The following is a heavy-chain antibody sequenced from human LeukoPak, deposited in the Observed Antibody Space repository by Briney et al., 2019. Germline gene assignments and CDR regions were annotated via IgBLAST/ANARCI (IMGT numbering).Heavy chain of an antibody. V-gene: IGHV4-39*07. D-gene: IGHD6-13*01. CDR3: ARVGVAAAVSIDY. Sequence: PSETLSLTCTVSGGSISSSSYYWGWIRQPPGKGLEWIGSIYYSGSTYYNPSLKSRVTISVDTSKNQFSLKLSSVTAADTAVYYCARVGVAAAVSIDYWGQGTLVTVSS. CDR1: GGSISSSSYY. CDR2: IYYSGST. J-gene: IGHJ4*02.